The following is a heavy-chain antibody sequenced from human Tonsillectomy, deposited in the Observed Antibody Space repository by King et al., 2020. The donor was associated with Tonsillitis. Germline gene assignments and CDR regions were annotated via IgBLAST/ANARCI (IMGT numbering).Heavy chain of an antibody. Sequence: QLVQSGPEVKKPGASVKVSCNASGYNFISYGIIWVRQAPGQGLEWMGWISAYNGNTNYAQKLQGRVTMTTDTSTSTAYMELRSLRSDDTAVYYCARAPSTYDSSGYYYDYYYMDVWGKGTTVTVSS. V-gene: IGHV1-18*01. D-gene: IGHD3-22*01. J-gene: IGHJ6*03. CDR3: ARAPSTYDSSGYYYDYYYMDV. CDR1: GYNFISYG. CDR2: ISAYNGNT.